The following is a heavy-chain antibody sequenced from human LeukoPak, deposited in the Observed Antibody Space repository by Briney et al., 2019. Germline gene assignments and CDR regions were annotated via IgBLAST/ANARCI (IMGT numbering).Heavy chain of an antibody. D-gene: IGHD6-13*01. CDR1: GGTFSSYA. Sequence: SVKVSCKASGGTFSSYAISWVRQAPGQGLEWMGRIIPIFGTANYAQKFQGRVTITADESTSTAYMELSSLRSEDTAVYYCARAKSSSWYAPSFDYWGQGTLVTVSS. V-gene: IGHV1-69*13. J-gene: IGHJ4*02. CDR3: ARAKSSSWYAPSFDY. CDR2: IIPIFGTA.